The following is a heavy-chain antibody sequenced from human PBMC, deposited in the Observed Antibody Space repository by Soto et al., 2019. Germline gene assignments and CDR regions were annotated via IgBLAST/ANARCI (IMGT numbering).Heavy chain of an antibody. CDR2: VHYSGNT. Sequence: SETLSLTCTVSGYSISSGYHWAWIRQPPGRGLEWLGSVHYSGNTYYNPSLKSRLTISVDKSKNQFSLNLSSVTAADTAVYYCARQDRVVAEGRWFDPWGQGTLVTVSS. CDR3: ARQDRVVAEGRWFDP. V-gene: IGHV4-38-2*02. CDR1: GYSISSGYH. J-gene: IGHJ5*02. D-gene: IGHD2-15*01.